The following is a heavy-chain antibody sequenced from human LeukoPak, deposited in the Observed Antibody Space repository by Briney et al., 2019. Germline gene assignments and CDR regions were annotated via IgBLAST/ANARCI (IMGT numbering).Heavy chain of an antibody. Sequence: PSETLSLTCTVSGGSISSYYWSWIRQPPGKGLEWIGYIYYSGSTNYNPSLKSRVTISVDTSKNQFSLKLSSVTAADTAVYYCARDLKKSDYYCYGMDVWGQGTTVTVSS. CDR3: ARDLKKSDYYCYGMDV. CDR1: GGSISSYY. CDR2: IYYSGST. J-gene: IGHJ6*02. V-gene: IGHV4-59*01.